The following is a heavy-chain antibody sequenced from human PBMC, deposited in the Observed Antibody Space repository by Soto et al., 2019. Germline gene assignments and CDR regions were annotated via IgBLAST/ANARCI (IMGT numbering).Heavy chain of an antibody. D-gene: IGHD3-16*01. CDR1: GGSISSGDYY. CDR2: IYYSGST. J-gene: IGHJ5*02. V-gene: IGHV4-31*03. CDR3: ARWGSGSRQGFDP. Sequence: QVQLQESGPGLVKPSQTLSLTCTVSGGSISSGDYYWSWIRQHPGKGLEWIGYIYYSGSTYYNPSPKRRVTLTVDPSKTQFSLKLRSVTAAATAVYYCARWGSGSRQGFDPWGQGTLVTVSS.